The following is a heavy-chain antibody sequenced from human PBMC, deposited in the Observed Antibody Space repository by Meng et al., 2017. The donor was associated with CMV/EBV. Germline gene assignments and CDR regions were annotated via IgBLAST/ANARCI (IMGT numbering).Heavy chain of an antibody. V-gene: IGHV1-18*01. J-gene: IGHJ6*02. CDR2: ISAYNGNT. D-gene: IGHD6-13*01. CDR3: ARDERQQLVRDYYYYYGMDV. Sequence: ASVKVSCKASGYTFTSYGISWVRQAPGQGLEWMGWISAYNGNTNYAQKLQGRVTMTTDTSTSTAYMELSSLRSEDTAVYYCARDERQQLVRDYYYYYGMDVWGQGTTVTVSS. CDR1: GYTFTSYG.